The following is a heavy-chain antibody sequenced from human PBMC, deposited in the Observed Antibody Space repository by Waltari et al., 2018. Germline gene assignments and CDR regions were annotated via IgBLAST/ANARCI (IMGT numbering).Heavy chain of an antibody. J-gene: IGHJ4*02. CDR1: GFTFGDYT. V-gene: IGHV3-49*03. CDR3: SRSGSTSSWSGTSFDY. D-gene: IGHD6-19*01. CDR2: IRSKTYGGTT. Sequence: EVQLVESGGGLVQPGRSLRLSCTAAGFTFGDYTMSWFRQAPGKGLEWVGFIRSKTYGGTTEYAASVKGRLTISRDDSKTIAYLQMNSLKTEDTALYYCSRSGSTSSWSGTSFDYWGQGTLVAVSS.